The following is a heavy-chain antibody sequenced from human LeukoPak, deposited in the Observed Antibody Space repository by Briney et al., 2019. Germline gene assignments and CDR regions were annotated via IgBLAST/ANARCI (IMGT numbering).Heavy chain of an antibody. CDR2: INHSGST. Sequence: PSETLSLTCAVYGGSFSGYYWSWIRQPPGKGLEWIGEINHSGSTNYNPSLTSRVTISVDTSKNQFSLKLSSVTAADTAVYYCGRESQGMDVGGQGTTVTVSS. D-gene: IGHD3-10*01. CDR3: GRESQGMDV. J-gene: IGHJ6*02. CDR1: GGSFSGYY. V-gene: IGHV4-34*01.